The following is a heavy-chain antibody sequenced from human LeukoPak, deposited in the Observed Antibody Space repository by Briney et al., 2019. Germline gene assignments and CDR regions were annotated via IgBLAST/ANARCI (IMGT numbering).Heavy chain of an antibody. CDR1: AYTFTGHY. D-gene: IGHD3-22*01. Sequence: GASVTVSCRASAYTFTGHYMHWVRQAPGQGLEWMGWINPNSGGTNYAQKFQGRVTMTRDTSISTAYMELSRLRSDDTAVYYCARGAHYHDSSEGYDYWGQGTLVTVSS. J-gene: IGHJ4*02. CDR2: INPNSGGT. CDR3: ARGAHYHDSSEGYDY. V-gene: IGHV1-2*02.